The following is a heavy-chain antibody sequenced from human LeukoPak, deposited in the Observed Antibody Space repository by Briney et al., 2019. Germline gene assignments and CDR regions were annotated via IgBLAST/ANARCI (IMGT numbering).Heavy chain of an antibody. CDR1: GFTFSSYA. D-gene: IGHD6-19*01. CDR2: ISGSGGST. CDR3: ATSFSGYSSGWTFDY. V-gene: IGHV3-23*01. Sequence: GGSLRLPCAASGFTFSSYAMSWVRQAPGKGLEWVSSISGSGGSTYYADSVKGRFTISRDNSKNTLYLQMNSLRAEDTAVYYCATSFSGYSSGWTFDYWGQGTLVTVSS. J-gene: IGHJ4*02.